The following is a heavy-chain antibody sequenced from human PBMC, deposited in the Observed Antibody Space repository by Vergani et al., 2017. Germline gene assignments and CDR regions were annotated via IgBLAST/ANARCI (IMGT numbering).Heavy chain of an antibody. CDR1: GGSISSYY. J-gene: IGHJ6*03. Sequence: QVQLQESGPGLVKPSETLSLTCTVSGGSISSYYWSWIRQPPGKGLEWIGYIYYSGSTNHNPSLKSRVTISVDTSKNQFSLKLSSVTAADTAVYYCARGDIAARPYYYYCYMDVWGKGTTVTVSS. V-gene: IGHV4-59*01. D-gene: IGHD6-6*01. CDR3: ARGDIAARPYYYYCYMDV. CDR2: IYYSGST.